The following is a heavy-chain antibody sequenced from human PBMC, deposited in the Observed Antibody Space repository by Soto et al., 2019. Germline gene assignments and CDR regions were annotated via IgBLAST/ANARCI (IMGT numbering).Heavy chain of an antibody. CDR2: IIPISGTT. V-gene: IGHV1-69*13. Sequence: SVKVSCKASGGTFSTHAIIWVRQAPGHGLEWMGGIIPISGTTYYTQKFQGRVTITADEPTSTAFMELSSLKSEDTAVFYCARGYCSGGNCYSGMDVWGQGTMVT. CDR1: GGTFSTHA. J-gene: IGHJ6*02. CDR3: ARGYCSGGNCYSGMDV. D-gene: IGHD2-15*01.